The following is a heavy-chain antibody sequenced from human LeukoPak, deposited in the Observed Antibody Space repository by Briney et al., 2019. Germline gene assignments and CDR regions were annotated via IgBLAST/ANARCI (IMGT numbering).Heavy chain of an antibody. CDR3: ARETYCTSTRCPIGDHFDY. J-gene: IGHJ4*02. CDR2: ISSSSSYI. Sequence: GGSLRLSCAASGFTVSSNYMSWVRQAPGKGLEWVSSISSSSSYIYYADSMKGRFTISRDNAKNSLYLQMNSLRAEDTAVYYCARETYCTSTRCPIGDHFDYWGQGTLVTVSS. D-gene: IGHD2-2*01. V-gene: IGHV3-21*01. CDR1: GFTVSSNY.